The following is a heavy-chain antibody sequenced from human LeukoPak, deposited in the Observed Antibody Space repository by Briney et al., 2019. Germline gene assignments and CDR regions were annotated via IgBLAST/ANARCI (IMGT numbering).Heavy chain of an antibody. D-gene: IGHD3-22*01. CDR2: MNPSGST. CDR3: ARGRQDVTMIVVVMTAVSYYLDV. V-gene: IGHV4-34*01. Sequence: SETLSLTCAVYGGSFSGYYWTWIRQTPEKGLEWIGEMNPSGSTNYNPSLKNRVTISVDTSKNQFSLELSSVTAADTAVYYCARGRQDVTMIVVVMTAVSYYLDVWGKGTTVTVS. J-gene: IGHJ6*03. CDR1: GGSFSGYY.